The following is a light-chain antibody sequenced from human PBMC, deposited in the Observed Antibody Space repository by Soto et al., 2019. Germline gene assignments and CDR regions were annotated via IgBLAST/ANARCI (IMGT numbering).Light chain of an antibody. V-gene: IGLV1-40*01. CDR1: SSNIGAPYD. CDR2: ANT. Sequence: QSVLTQPPSVSGAPGQRVTIYCSGSSSNIGAPYDVHWYQQFPGTAPKLVIYANTKRPSGVPDRFSGSKSGTSASLAITGLQAEDEADYYCQSYDSSLSEGGFGGGTKLTGL. J-gene: IGLJ2*01. CDR3: QSYDSSLSEGG.